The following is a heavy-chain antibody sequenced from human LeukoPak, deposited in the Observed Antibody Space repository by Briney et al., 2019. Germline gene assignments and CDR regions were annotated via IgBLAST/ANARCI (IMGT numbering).Heavy chain of an antibody. CDR3: ARGTSYCTNGVCYREGMDV. CDR1: GFTLNNYA. Sequence: GGSLRLSCAASGFTLNNYAMTWVRQAPGKGLEWVSAICASGGNTYYADSVKGRFTISRDTSKNTLYLQMNSLRAEDTAVYYCARGTSYCTNGVCYREGMDVWGQGTTVTVSS. D-gene: IGHD2-8*01. CDR2: ICASGGNT. V-gene: IGHV3-23*01. J-gene: IGHJ6*02.